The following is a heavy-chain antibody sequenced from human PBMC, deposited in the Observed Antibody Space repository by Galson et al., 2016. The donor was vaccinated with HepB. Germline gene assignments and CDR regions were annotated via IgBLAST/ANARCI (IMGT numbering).Heavy chain of an antibody. D-gene: IGHD4-17*01. J-gene: IGHJ4*02. V-gene: IGHV4-34*01. CDR1: GGSFSDYY. Sequence: ETLSLTCAVYGGSFSDYYWSWIRQPPGKGLEWIGEINHSGSTNYNPSLKIRVTISLDTSKTRFSLRLSSVTAADTAVYYCARGTRLRARFDSWGQGTLVTVSS. CDR2: INHSGST. CDR3: ARGTRLRARFDS.